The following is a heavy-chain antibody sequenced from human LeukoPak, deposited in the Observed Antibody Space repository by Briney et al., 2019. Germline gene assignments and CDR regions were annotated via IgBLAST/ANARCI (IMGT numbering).Heavy chain of an antibody. CDR1: GGSISSYY. CDR3: ARAPLTYYDFWGGDPVFYFDY. CDR2: IYYSGST. Sequence: SETLSLTCTVSGGSISSYYWSWIRQPPGKGLEWIGYIYYSGSTNYNPSLKSRVTISVDTSKNQFSLKLSSVTAADTAVYYCARAPLTYYDFWGGDPVFYFDYWGQGTLVTVSS. V-gene: IGHV4-59*01. D-gene: IGHD3-3*01. J-gene: IGHJ4*02.